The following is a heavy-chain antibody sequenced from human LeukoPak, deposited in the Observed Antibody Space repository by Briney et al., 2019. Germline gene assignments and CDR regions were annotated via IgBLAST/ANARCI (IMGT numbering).Heavy chain of an antibody. CDR2: ISPNSGNT. J-gene: IGHJ4*02. D-gene: IGHD1-1*01. V-gene: IGHV1-2*06. CDR3: AREMRPATTTLVAY. Sequence: ASVKVSCKPSGYIFTGYWIHWVRQAPGQRLEWMGLISPNSGNTNYPQKFQGRVTMTRDTSINAAYMELNGLTGDDTAVYYCAREMRPATTTLVAYWGQGTLVTVSS. CDR1: GYIFTGYW.